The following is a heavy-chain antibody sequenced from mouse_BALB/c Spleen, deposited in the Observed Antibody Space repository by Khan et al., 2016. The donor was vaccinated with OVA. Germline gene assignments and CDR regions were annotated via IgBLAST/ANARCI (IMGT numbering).Heavy chain of an antibody. J-gene: IGHJ2*01. CDR1: GYSITSGYG. CDR2: ISYSGST. CDR3: ARTARIKY. D-gene: IGHD1-2*01. Sequence: VQLKESGPGLVKPSQSLSLTCTVTGYSITSGYGWNWIRQLPGNKLEWMGYISYSGSTKYNPSFQSRISITRDTSKNQSFLQLNSVTTEDTATYYCARTARIKYWGQGTTLTVSS. V-gene: IGHV3-2*02.